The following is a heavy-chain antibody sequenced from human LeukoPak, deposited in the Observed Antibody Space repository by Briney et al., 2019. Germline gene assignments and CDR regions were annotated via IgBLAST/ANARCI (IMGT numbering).Heavy chain of an antibody. V-gene: IGHV3-30*18. CDR3: AKSRLSSGCCYFDY. J-gene: IGHJ4*02. CDR1: GFTFSSYG. D-gene: IGHD6-19*01. CDR2: ISYDGSNK. Sequence: GGSLRLSCAASGFTFSSYGMHWVRQAPGKGLEWVAVISYDGSNKYYADSVKGRFTISRDNSKNTLYLQMNSLRAEDTAVYYCAKSRLSSGCCYFDYWGQGTLVTVSS.